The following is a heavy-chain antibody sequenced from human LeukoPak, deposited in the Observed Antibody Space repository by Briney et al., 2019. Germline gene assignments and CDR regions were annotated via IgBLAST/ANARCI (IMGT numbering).Heavy chain of an antibody. CDR1: GDTFSSYA. V-gene: IGHV1-69*04. D-gene: IGHD2-2*01. Sequence: ASVKVSCKASGDTFSSYAIIWVRQAPGQGLEWMRRIIPILGIANYAQKFQGRVTITADKSTSTAYMELSSLRSEDTAVYYCAREALGYCSSTSCYPFDYWGQGTLVTVSS. J-gene: IGHJ4*02. CDR2: IIPILGIA. CDR3: AREALGYCSSTSCYPFDY.